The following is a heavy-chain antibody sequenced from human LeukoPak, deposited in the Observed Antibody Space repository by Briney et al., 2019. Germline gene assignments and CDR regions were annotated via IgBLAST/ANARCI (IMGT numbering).Heavy chain of an antibody. CDR2: IYYSGST. J-gene: IGHJ4*02. CDR1: GGSISSSSYY. V-gene: IGHV4-39*07. Sequence: SETLSLTCTVSGGSISSSSYYWGWIRQPPGKGLAWIGSIYYSGSTYYNPSLKSRVTISVDTSKNQFSLKLSSVTAADTAAYYCAKVRSSRLFDYWGQGTLVTVSS. CDR3: AKVRSSRLFDY. D-gene: IGHD2-2*01.